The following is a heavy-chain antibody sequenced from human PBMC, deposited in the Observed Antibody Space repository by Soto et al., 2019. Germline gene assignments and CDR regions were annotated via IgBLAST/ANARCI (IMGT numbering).Heavy chain of an antibody. CDR2: IYYSGST. Sequence: PSETLSLTCTVSGGSISSYYWSWIRQPPGKGLEWIGYIYYSGSTNYNPSLKSRVTISVDTSKNQFSLKLSSVTAADTAVYYCARHGQQLTFASPYYYYYYMDVWGKGTTVTVSS. CDR3: ARHGQQLTFASPYYYYYYMDV. D-gene: IGHD6-13*01. J-gene: IGHJ6*03. CDR1: GGSISSYY. V-gene: IGHV4-59*08.